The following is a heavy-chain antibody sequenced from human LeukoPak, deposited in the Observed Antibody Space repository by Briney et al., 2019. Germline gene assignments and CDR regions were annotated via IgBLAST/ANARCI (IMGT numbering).Heavy chain of an antibody. CDR3: ARYCSSTSCYGWFAP. CDR2: IYYSGST. Sequence: TSETLSLTCTISGGSISSSSYYWGWIRQPPGKRLEWIGSIYYSGSTYYNPSLKSRVTISVDTSKNQFSLKLSSLTAADTAVYYCARYCSSTSCYGWFAPWGQGTLVTVSS. CDR1: GGSISSSSYY. V-gene: IGHV4-39*01. J-gene: IGHJ5*02. D-gene: IGHD2-2*01.